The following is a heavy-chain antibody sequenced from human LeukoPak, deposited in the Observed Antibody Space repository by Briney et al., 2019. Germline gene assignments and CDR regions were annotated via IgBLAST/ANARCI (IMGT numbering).Heavy chain of an antibody. Sequence: ASVKVSCKASGYTFTCYYMHWVRQAPGQGLEWMGWINPNSGGTNYAQKFQGRVTMTRDTSISTAYMELSRLRSDDTAVYYCARSSGSSWPGNDWFDPWGQGTLVTVSS. J-gene: IGHJ5*02. CDR3: ARSSGSSWPGNDWFDP. CDR1: GYTFTCYY. D-gene: IGHD6-13*01. V-gene: IGHV1-2*02. CDR2: INPNSGGT.